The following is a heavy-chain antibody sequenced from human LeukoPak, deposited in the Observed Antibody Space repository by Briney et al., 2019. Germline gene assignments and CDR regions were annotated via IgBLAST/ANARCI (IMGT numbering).Heavy chain of an antibody. CDR3: ARVVRASTSHCLDY. D-gene: IGHD2-2*01. V-gene: IGHV3-21*01. CDR1: GFAFGSLS. Sequence: PGGSLRLSCVASGFAFGSLSMSWVRQAPGRGLEWVSSISSSSSYIYYADSVKGRFTISRDNAKNSLYLQMNSLRAEDTAVYYCARVVRASTSHCLDYWGQGTLVTVSS. CDR2: ISSSSSYI. J-gene: IGHJ4*02.